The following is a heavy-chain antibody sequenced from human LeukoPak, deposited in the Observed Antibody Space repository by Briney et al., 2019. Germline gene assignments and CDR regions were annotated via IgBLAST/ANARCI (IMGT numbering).Heavy chain of an antibody. J-gene: IGHJ4*02. CDR2: MSYDGTNI. V-gene: IGHV3-30*18. CDR3: AKGSGGYSFGSDF. D-gene: IGHD5-18*01. CDR1: GFTFSSYG. Sequence: PGRSLRLSCAASGFTFSSYGMHWVRQAPGKGLEWVAFMSYDGTNIYYADSVKGRFTISRDNSKNTLYLQMNSLRVEDSAVYYCAKGSGGYSFGSDFWGQGTLVTVSS.